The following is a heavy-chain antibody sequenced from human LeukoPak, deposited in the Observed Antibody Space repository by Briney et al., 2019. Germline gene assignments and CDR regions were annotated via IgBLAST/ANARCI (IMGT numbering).Heavy chain of an antibody. CDR2: ISPYNGNI. V-gene: IGHV1-18*01. CDR3: ARDWVRYCSTASCLLQFDS. CDR1: GYTFSSHG. Sequence: ASEKVSCKAYGYTFSSHGISWVRQAPGQGLEWMGWISPYNGNINSAQKLQGRLTMTTDTSTNTAYMELRGLRSDDTAVYYCARDWVRYCSTASCLLQFDSWGQGTLVTVSS. J-gene: IGHJ4*02. D-gene: IGHD3-16*02.